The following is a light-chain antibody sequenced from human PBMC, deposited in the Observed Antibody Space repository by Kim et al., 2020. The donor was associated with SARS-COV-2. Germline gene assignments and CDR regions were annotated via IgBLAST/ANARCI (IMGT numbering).Light chain of an antibody. CDR3: QVWDSSSDHVI. CDR1: NIGSKS. J-gene: IGLJ2*01. V-gene: IGLV3-21*04. CDR2: YDG. Sequence: APRKSARISCGRDNIGSKSVHWYQQKRGQTPVLLIYYDGDRPSGIPARFSASNSGSTATLTISRVKAGDEADYYCQVWDSSSDHVIFGGGTKVTVL.